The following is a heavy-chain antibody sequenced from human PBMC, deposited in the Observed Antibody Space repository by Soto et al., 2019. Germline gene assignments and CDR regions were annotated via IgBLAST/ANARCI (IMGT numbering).Heavy chain of an antibody. D-gene: IGHD3-22*01. Sequence: GASVKVSCKASGGTFSSYAISWVRQAPGQGLEWMGGIIPIFGTANYAQKFQGRVTITADESTSTAYMELSSLRSEDTAVYYCAREKDYYDSSGYYCFDYWGQGTPVTVSS. V-gene: IGHV1-69*13. J-gene: IGHJ4*02. CDR1: GGTFSSYA. CDR2: IIPIFGTA. CDR3: AREKDYYDSSGYYCFDY.